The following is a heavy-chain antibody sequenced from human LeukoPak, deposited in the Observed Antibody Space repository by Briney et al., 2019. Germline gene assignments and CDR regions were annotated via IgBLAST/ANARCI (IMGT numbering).Heavy chain of an antibody. CDR1: GDSVSSNSAA. D-gene: IGHD6-13*01. CDR3: ARETRIAAAVWFDP. V-gene: IGHV6-1*01. Sequence: SQTLSLTCAISGDSVSSNSAAWNWIRQSPSRGLEWLGRTYYRSKWYNDYAVSVKSRITINPDTSKNQFSLKLSSVTAADTAVYYCARETRIAAAVWFDPWGQGTLVTVSS. J-gene: IGHJ5*02. CDR2: TYYRSKWYN.